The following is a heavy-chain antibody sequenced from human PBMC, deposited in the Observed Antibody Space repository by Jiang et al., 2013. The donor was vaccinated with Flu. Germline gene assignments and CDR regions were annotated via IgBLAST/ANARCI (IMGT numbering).Heavy chain of an antibody. V-gene: IGHV2-70*11. J-gene: IGHJ4*02. CDR3: ARIGRFGEKFPDY. CDR1: GFSLTTSGMC. CDR2: IDWDDDK. Sequence: KPTQTLTLTCTFSGFSLTTSGMCVSWIRQPPGKALEWLARIDWDDDKYYSTSLKTRLTISKDTSKNQVVLTMTNMDPVDTATYYCARIGRFGEKFPDYWGQGTLVTVSS. D-gene: IGHD3-10*01.